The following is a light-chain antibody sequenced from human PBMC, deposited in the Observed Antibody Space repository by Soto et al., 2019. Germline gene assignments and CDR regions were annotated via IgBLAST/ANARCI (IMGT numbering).Light chain of an antibody. Sequence: SALTQPASVSGSPVQSITISSTGTSSDIGSYNYVAWYQQFPGKTPKLIIYEVRNRPSGVSFRFSGSKSGNTASLTISGLQAEDEADYYCNAFTTPSTYVFGTGTKVTVL. V-gene: IGLV2-14*01. J-gene: IGLJ1*01. CDR3: NAFTTPSTYV. CDR2: EVR. CDR1: SSDIGSYNY.